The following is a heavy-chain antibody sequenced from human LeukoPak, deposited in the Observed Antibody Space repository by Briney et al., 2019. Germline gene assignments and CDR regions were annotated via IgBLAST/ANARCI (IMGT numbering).Heavy chain of an antibody. J-gene: IGHJ4*02. Sequence: GGSLRLSCAASGFTFSSYEMNWVRQAPGKGLEWVSYINSGGSTLYYADSVKGRFTISRDNAKNSLYLQMNSMRAEDTAVYYCARIHNLGILAHFDYWGQGTLVTVSS. CDR2: INSGGSTL. CDR1: GFTFSSYE. D-gene: IGHD1-1*01. V-gene: IGHV3-48*03. CDR3: ARIHNLGILAHFDY.